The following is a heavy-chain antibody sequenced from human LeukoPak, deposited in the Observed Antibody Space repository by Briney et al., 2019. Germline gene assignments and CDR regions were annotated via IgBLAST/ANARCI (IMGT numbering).Heavy chain of an antibody. Sequence: GRSLRLSCAASGFTFDDYAMHRVRQAPGKGLEWVSGISWNSGSIGYADSVKGRFTISRDNAKNSLYLQMNSLRAEDTALYYCAKEDCSGGSCYFDYWGQGTLVTASS. CDR1: GFTFDDYA. CDR2: ISWNSGSI. J-gene: IGHJ4*02. D-gene: IGHD2-15*01. V-gene: IGHV3-9*01. CDR3: AKEDCSGGSCYFDY.